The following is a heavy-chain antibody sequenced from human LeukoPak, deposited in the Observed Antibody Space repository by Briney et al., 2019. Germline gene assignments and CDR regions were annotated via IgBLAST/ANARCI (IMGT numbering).Heavy chain of an antibody. D-gene: IGHD3-22*01. V-gene: IGHV3-74*01. CDR1: GFTFSSYV. CDR3: TTEYYYDSSGLFDY. J-gene: IGHJ4*02. CDR2: ISHDGII. Sequence: PGGSLRLSCETAGFTFSSYVMHWVRRTPGKGLVWVSRISHDGIISYADSVKGRSTISRDNAKNTLILQMNSLRVEDTAVYYCTTEYYYDSSGLFDYWGQGTLVTVSS.